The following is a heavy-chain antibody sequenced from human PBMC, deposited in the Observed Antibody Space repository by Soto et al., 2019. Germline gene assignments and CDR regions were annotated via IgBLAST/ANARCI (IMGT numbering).Heavy chain of an antibody. D-gene: IGHD3-22*01. J-gene: IGHJ4*02. CDR3: XXXXXXTMRSFDY. Sequence: QVQMVESGGGVVQPGRSLRLSCAVSGFTFSDYAMHWVRQAPGKELEWVAVISFRGSDTYFADSVKGRFTISSDKSKXXXXXXXXXXXXXXXXVXYXXXXXXXTMRSFDYWGQGTLVTVSS. V-gene: IGHV3-30-3*01. CDR1: GFTFSDYA. CDR2: ISFRGSDT.